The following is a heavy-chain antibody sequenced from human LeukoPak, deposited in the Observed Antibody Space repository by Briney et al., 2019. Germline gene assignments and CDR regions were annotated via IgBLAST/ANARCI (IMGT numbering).Heavy chain of an antibody. V-gene: IGHV1-58*02. Sequence: GTSVNVSCKASGFTFTSSAMQWVRQARGQRLEWIGWIVVGSGNTNYAQKFQERVTITRDMSTSTAYIELSSLRSEDTAVYYCAADVIVGATKDFDYWGQGTLVTVSS. CDR1: GFTFTSSA. CDR3: AADVIVGATKDFDY. D-gene: IGHD1-26*01. J-gene: IGHJ4*02. CDR2: IVVGSGNT.